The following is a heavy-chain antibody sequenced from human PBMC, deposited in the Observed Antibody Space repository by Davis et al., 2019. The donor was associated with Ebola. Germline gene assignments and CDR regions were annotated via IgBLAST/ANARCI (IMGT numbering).Heavy chain of an antibody. J-gene: IGHJ5*02. Sequence: ASVKVSCKASGYTFTSYGISWVRQAPGQGLEWMGWISAFNDNTNYAQKLQGRVTMTTDTSTSTAYMELRSLRSDDTAVYYCARERGWYSSSPSSIPSNWFDPWGQGTLVTVSS. CDR2: ISAFNDNT. V-gene: IGHV1-18*01. CDR1: GYTFTSYG. D-gene: IGHD6-13*01. CDR3: ARERGWYSSSPSSIPSNWFDP.